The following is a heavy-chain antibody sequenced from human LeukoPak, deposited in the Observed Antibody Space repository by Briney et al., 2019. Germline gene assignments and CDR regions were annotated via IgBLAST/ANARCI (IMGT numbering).Heavy chain of an antibody. D-gene: IGHD3-9*01. CDR1: GFTFSSYS. CDR2: ISSSSSTM. CDR3: ARDNFDWPYAFDI. V-gene: IGHV3-48*04. Sequence: GGSLRLSCAASGFTFSSYSMNWVRQAPGKGPEWVSYISSSSSTMYYADSVKGRFTISRDNAKNSLYLQMNSLRAEDTAVYYCARDNFDWPYAFDIWGQGTMVTVSS. J-gene: IGHJ3*02.